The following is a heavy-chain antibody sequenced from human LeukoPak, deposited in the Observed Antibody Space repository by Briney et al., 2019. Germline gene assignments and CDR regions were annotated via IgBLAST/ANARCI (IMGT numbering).Heavy chain of an antibody. CDR1: GFTFSSYW. CDR2: IKQDGSEK. CDR3: ARSSSIYYGSGSPFDY. D-gene: IGHD3-10*01. V-gene: IGHV3-7*01. J-gene: IGHJ4*02. Sequence: GGSLRLSCAASGFTFSSYWMSWVRQAPGKGLEWVANIKQDGSEKYYVDSVKGRFTISRDNAKNSLYLQMSSLRAEDTAVYYCARSSSIYYGSGSPFDYWGQGTLVTVSS.